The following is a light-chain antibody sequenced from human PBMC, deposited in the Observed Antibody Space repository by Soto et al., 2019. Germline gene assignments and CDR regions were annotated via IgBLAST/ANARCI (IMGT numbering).Light chain of an antibody. Sequence: QSVLTQPASVSGSPGQSITISCTGSTSGVGNYNLVSWYQKYPGKAPKLMIYEGSKRPSGVSHRFSGSKSGNTASLIISGLQAEDEADYFCCSYAGSATFLMFGGGTKLTVL. V-gene: IGLV2-23*01. CDR3: CSYAGSATFLM. J-gene: IGLJ3*02. CDR2: EGS. CDR1: TSGVGNYNL.